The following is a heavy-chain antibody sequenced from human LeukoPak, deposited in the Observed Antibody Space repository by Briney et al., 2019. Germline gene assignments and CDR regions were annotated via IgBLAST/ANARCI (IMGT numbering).Heavy chain of an antibody. J-gene: IGHJ4*02. Sequence: PGGSLRLSCAASGFTSSSYAMHWVRQAPGKGLEWVAVISYDGSNKYYADSVKGRFTISRDNSKNTLYLQMNSLRAEDTAVYYCVRDHGYNSFIFDYWGQGTLVTVSS. V-gene: IGHV3-30*04. CDR2: ISYDGSNK. D-gene: IGHD5-24*01. CDR3: VRDHGYNSFIFDY. CDR1: GFTSSSYA.